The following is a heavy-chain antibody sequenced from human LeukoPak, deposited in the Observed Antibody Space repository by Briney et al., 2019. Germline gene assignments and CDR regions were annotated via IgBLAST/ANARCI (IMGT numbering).Heavy chain of an antibody. CDR1: GFIFSSFT. V-gene: IGHV3-21*01. D-gene: IGHD4-17*01. CDR3: TRGSYGDYGY. CDR2: MSSDSKSI. Sequence: TGGSLRLSCAASGFIFSSFTMNWVRQAPGKGLEWVSSMSSDSKSIYYADSVKGRFTISRDNAKNSLFLQMDSLRAEDTALYYCTRGSYGDYGYWGQGTLVTVSS. J-gene: IGHJ4*02.